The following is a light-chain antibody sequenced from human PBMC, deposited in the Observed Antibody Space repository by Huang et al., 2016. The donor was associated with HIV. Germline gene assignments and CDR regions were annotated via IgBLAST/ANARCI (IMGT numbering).Light chain of an antibody. Sequence: DTVMTQSPLSLPVTPGVPASISCRSNQSLLHSNGYTFLDWYRQKPGQSPQLLIYLGSNRASGVPDRVRGSGSGTDFTLKISRVEAEDVGVYFCMQSLQIPWTFGQGTKVEI. CDR2: LGS. V-gene: IGKV2-28*01. J-gene: IGKJ1*01. CDR1: QSLLHSNGYTF. CDR3: MQSLQIPWT.